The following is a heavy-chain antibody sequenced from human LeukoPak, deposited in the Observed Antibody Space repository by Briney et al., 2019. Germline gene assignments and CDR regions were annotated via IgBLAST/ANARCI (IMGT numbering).Heavy chain of an antibody. CDR3: SRTYDSSGYYIVSDY. V-gene: IGHV1-8*01. CDR1: GYTFTSYD. J-gene: IGHJ4*02. D-gene: IGHD3-22*01. Sequence: ASVKASCKASGYTFTSYDINWVRQATGQGLEWMGWMNPNSGNTGYAQKFQGRVTMTRNTSISTAYMELSSLRSEDTAVYYCSRTYDSSGYYIVSDYWGQGTLVTVSS. CDR2: MNPNSGNT.